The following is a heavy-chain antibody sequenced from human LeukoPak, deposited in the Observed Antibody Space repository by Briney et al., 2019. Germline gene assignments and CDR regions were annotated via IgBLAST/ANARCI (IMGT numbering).Heavy chain of an antibody. CDR1: GDSISRNTYY. V-gene: IGHV4-39*07. D-gene: IGHD6-13*01. J-gene: IGHJ6*03. CDR3: ASTMRAGTGIYYYYYMDV. Sequence: PSETLSLTCTVSGDSISRNTYYWGWLRQSPGKGLEWIGNIFYSGSTNYNPSLKSRVTISVDTSKNQFSLKLSSVTAADTAVYYCASTMRAGTGIYYYYYMDVWGKGTTVTVSS. CDR2: IFYSGST.